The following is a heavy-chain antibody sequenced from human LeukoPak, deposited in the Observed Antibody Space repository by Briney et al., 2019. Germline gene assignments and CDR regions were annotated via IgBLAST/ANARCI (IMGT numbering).Heavy chain of an antibody. Sequence: SETLSLTCAVYGGSFSGYYWSWIRQPPGKGLEWIGEINHSGSTNYNPSLKSRVTISVDTSKNQFSLKLSSVTAADTAVYYCASESHRYSYGHNLFDPWGQGTLVTLSS. J-gene: IGHJ5*02. CDR1: GGSFSGYY. V-gene: IGHV4-34*01. CDR3: ASESHRYSYGHNLFDP. CDR2: INHSGST. D-gene: IGHD5-18*01.